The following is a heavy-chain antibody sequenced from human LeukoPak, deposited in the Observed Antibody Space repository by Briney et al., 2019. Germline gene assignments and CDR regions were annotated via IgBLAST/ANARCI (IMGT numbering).Heavy chain of an antibody. CDR1: GFSFSDYG. V-gene: IGHV3-23*01. J-gene: IGHJ4*02. Sequence: GGSLRLSCAASGFSFSDYGMNWVRQAPGKGPEWVSSISGSGITTNYADSVKGRFTISREYSNNTLYLQMSSLRAEDTAIYYCAKETALVGGHAAIFDHWGQGTLVTVSS. CDR3: AKETALVGGHAAIFDH. D-gene: IGHD3-3*01. CDR2: ISGSGITT.